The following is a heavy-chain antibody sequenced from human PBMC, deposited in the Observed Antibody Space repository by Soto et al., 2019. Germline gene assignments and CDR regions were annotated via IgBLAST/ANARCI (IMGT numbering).Heavy chain of an antibody. CDR1: GGTFSSYT. D-gene: IGHD3-9*01. Sequence: QVQLVQSGAEVKKPGSSVKVSCKASGGTFSSYTISWVRQAPGQGLEWMGRIIPILGIANYAQKFQGRVTITADKSTSTAYMELSSLRSEDTAVYYCARGGYFAWLFLDYWGQGTLVTVSS. CDR2: IIPILGIA. V-gene: IGHV1-69*02. CDR3: ARGGYFAWLFLDY. J-gene: IGHJ4*02.